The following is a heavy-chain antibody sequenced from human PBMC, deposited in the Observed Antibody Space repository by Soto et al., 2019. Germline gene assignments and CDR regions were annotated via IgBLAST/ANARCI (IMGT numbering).Heavy chain of an antibody. V-gene: IGHV4-59*08. CDR3: ARHSIYGEFDY. J-gene: IGHJ4*02. D-gene: IGHD2-21*01. CDR1: GGSISSYY. Sequence: TLSLTCTVSGGSISSYYWSWIRQPPGKGLEWVGYIYYSGSTNYNPSLKSRVTISVDTSKNQFSLKLTSVTATDTAVYYCARHSIYGEFDYWGQGTQVTVSS. CDR2: IYYSGST.